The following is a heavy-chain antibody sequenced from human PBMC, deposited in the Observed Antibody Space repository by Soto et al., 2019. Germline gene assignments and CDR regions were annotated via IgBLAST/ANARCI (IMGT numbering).Heavy chain of an antibody. D-gene: IGHD3-10*01. CDR2: IYYSGST. CDR3: ASSNTYYYGSGSQTGFDY. CDR1: GGSISSGGYY. J-gene: IGHJ4*02. V-gene: IGHV4-31*03. Sequence: QVQLQESGPGLVKPSQTLSLTCTVSGGSISSGGYYWSWIRQHPGKGLEWIGYIYYSGSTYYNPSLKSRVTITVDTSKNQFSLNLSSVTAADTAVYYCASSNTYYYGSGSQTGFDYWGKGTLVTVSS.